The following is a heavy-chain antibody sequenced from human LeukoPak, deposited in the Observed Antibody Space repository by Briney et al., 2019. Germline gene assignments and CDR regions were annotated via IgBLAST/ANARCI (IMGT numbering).Heavy chain of an antibody. CDR2: ISYDGSNK. D-gene: IGHD1-26*01. J-gene: IGHJ6*02. CDR1: GFTFSSYG. Sequence: GRSLRLSCAASGFTFSSYGMHWVRQAPGKGLEWVAVISYDGSNKYYADSVKGRFTISRDNSKNTLYLQMNSLRAEDTAVYYCAKDQWELLSDYYYGMDVWGQGTTVTVSS. V-gene: IGHV3-30*18. CDR3: AKDQWELLSDYYYGMDV.